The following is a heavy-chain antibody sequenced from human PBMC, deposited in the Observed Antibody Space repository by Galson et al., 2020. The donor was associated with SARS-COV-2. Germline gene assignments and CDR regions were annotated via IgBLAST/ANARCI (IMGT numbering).Heavy chain of an antibody. CDR1: GGSISSYY. D-gene: IGHD3-10*01. CDR3: ARDASYGSGSSRGGYYYGIDV. V-gene: IGHV4-4*07. Sequence: ETSETLSLTCTVSGGSISSYYWSWIRQPPGKGLEWIGRIYTSGSTNYNPSLKSRVTISVDTSKNQFSLKLSSVTAADMAVYYCARDASYGSGSSRGGYYYGIDVWGQGTTVTVSS. CDR2: IYTSGST. J-gene: IGHJ6*02.